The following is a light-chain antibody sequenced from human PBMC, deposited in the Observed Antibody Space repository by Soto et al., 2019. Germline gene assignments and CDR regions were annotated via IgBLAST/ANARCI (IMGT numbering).Light chain of an antibody. V-gene: IGKV3-15*01. CDR2: GAS. CDR1: QSVSRN. Sequence: EIVMTQSPATLSVSPWERATLSCRASQSVSRNLAWYQQKRGQAPRLLIYGASVRATGVPARFSGSGSGTEFSLTISSLQSEDFAFYYCQQYDNWPRTFGQGTKVDIK. J-gene: IGKJ1*01. CDR3: QQYDNWPRT.